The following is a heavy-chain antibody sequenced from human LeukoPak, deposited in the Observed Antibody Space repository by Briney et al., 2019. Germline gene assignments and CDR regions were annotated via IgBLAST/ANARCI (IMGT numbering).Heavy chain of an antibody. D-gene: IGHD7-27*01. Sequence: GASVKVSCKASGYTFTSYGISWVRQAPGQGLEWMGWISAYNGNTNYAQKFQGRVTMTRNTSISTAYMELSSLRSEDTAVYYCARGPLGGMDVWGQGTTVTVSS. J-gene: IGHJ6*02. CDR1: GYTFTSYG. CDR3: ARGPLGGMDV. V-gene: IGHV1-18*01. CDR2: ISAYNGNT.